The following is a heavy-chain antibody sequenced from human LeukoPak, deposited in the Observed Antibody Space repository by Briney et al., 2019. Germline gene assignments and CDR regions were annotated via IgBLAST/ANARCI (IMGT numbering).Heavy chain of an antibody. D-gene: IGHD3-16*01. V-gene: IGHV3-74*01. Sequence: PGGSLRLSCAASEFAFSANWMHWVRQAPGRGLVRVSRIIGDGSVTNYADSVKGRFTISRDNAKNTLYLQMNSLRAEDTAVYYCARFGSTTFADFWGQGTLVTVSS. CDR2: IIGDGSVT. CDR3: ARFGSTTFADF. J-gene: IGHJ4*02. CDR1: EFAFSANW.